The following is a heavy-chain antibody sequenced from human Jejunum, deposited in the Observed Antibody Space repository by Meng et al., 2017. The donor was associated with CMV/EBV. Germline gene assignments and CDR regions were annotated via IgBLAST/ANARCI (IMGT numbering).Heavy chain of an antibody. V-gene: IGHV1-2*02. CDR2: INPNSGAT. D-gene: IGHD3-10*01. Sequence: QGQLVHSGAEVKRPGASVKVSCKASGYTFSDYYMHWVRQAPGQGLEWMRWINPNSGATKYAQKFQGRVTITRDTSITTGYMEFSSLRSDDTAIYYCARPNYGPVYNYFDPWGQGTLVTGSS. CDR3: ARPNYGPVYNYFDP. J-gene: IGHJ5*02. CDR1: GYTFSDYY.